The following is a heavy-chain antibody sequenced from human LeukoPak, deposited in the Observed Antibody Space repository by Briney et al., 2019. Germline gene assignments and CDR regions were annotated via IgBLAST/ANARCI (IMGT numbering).Heavy chain of an antibody. CDR1: GGSISSYY. J-gene: IGHJ6*03. V-gene: IGHV4-59*01. D-gene: IGHD2-2*01. Sequence: SETLFLTCTVSGGSISSYYWSWIRQSPGKGLEWIGYIYYSGSTNYNPSLKSRVTISVDTSKNQFSLKLSSVTAADTAVYYCARDTYYCSSTSCPYYYYYYMDVWGKGTTVTVSS. CDR2: IYYSGST. CDR3: ARDTYYCSSTSCPYYYYYYMDV.